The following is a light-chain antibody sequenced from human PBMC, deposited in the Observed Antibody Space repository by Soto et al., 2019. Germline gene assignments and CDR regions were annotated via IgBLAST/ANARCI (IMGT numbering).Light chain of an antibody. J-gene: IGLJ2*01. CDR3: CSYADTYVE. V-gene: IGLV2-11*01. Sequence: QSVLTQPRSVSGYPGQSVAISCTGISNYIGRYNYVSWYQQHPGKAPKLIIYDVDKRPSGVPYRFSGSKSGDTASLTISGLQPDDEADYYCCSYADTYVELGGGTKLTVL. CDR1: SNYIGRYNY. CDR2: DVD.